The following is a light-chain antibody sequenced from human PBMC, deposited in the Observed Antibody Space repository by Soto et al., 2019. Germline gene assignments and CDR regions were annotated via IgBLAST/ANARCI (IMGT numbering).Light chain of an antibody. CDR1: QSISSY. CDR3: RQSYRTPCT. V-gene: IGKV1-39*01. CDR2: AAS. Sequence: DIQMTQSPSSLSASVGDRVTITCRASQSISSYLNWYQQKPGKAPKLLIYAASSLQSGVPSRFSGSGSGTDFSLTISSLHTEDRATYYWRQSYRTPCTFGKGTKVEIK. J-gene: IGKJ1*01.